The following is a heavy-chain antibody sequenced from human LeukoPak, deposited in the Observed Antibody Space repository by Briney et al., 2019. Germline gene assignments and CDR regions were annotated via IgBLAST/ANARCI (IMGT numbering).Heavy chain of an antibody. CDR1: GGSISSYY. Sequence: PSETLSLTCTVSGGSISSYYWSWIRQPPGKGLEWIGHISYSGSTNYNPSLKSRVTMSVDTSKNQFSLKLTSVIAADTAVYYCARIAESRFDPWGQGTLVTVSS. V-gene: IGHV4-59*01. J-gene: IGHJ5*02. D-gene: IGHD2-21*01. CDR2: ISYSGST. CDR3: ARIAESRFDP.